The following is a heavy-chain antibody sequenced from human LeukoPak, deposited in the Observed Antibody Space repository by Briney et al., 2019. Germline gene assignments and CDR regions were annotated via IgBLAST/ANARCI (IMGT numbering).Heavy chain of an antibody. CDR2: ISSSSSYI. Sequence: PGGSLRLSCAASGFTFSSYSMNWVRQAPGKGLEWVSSISSSSSYIYYADSVKGRFTISRDNAKNTLYLQMNSLRAEDTAVYYCARDRNLVWAFDYWGQGTLVTVSS. J-gene: IGHJ4*02. D-gene: IGHD2/OR15-2a*01. V-gene: IGHV3-21*04. CDR1: GFTFSSYS. CDR3: ARDRNLVWAFDY.